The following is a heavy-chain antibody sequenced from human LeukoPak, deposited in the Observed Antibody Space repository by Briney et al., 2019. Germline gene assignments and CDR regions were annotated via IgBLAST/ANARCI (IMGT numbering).Heavy chain of an antibody. CDR1: GGSFSGYY. Sequence: SETLSLTCAVYGGSFSGYYWSWIRQPPNKGLEWIGEINHSGSTNYNPSLKSRVTISVDTSKNQFSLKLSSVTAADTAVYYCARVGIAAAGLFMDVWGQGTTVTVSS. D-gene: IGHD6-13*01. J-gene: IGHJ6*02. CDR2: INHSGST. CDR3: ARVGIAAAGLFMDV. V-gene: IGHV4-34*01.